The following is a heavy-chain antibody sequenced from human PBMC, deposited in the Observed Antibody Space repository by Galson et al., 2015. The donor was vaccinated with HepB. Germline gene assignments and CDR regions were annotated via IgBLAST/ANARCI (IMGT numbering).Heavy chain of an antibody. CDR2: ISYDSTGK. CDR1: EFTFSVYG. CDR3: AKQRPNYDHKGSIDY. V-gene: IGHV3-30*18. J-gene: IGHJ4*02. D-gene: IGHD3-16*01. Sequence: SLRLSCAASEFTFSVYGMYWVRQAPGKGLEWVAAISYDSTGKYYADSVRGRFIISRDSSKNTLSLQLNDLRVDDTAVYYCAKQRPNYDHKGSIDYWGQGTLVIVSS.